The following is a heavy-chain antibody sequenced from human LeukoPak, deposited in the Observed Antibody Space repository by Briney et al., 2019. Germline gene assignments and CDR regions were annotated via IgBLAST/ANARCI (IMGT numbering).Heavy chain of an antibody. CDR2: INPKSGGT. CDR1: GYTFTAYY. Sequence: ASVKVSCKASGYTFTAYYMHWLRQAPGQGLEWMGWINPKSGGTNYAQKFQGRVTMTRDTSISTAYMELSRLRSDDTAVYYCARVGYCSSTTCYEEEAGWFDPWGQGTLVTVSS. CDR3: ARVGYCSSTTCYEEEAGWFDP. D-gene: IGHD2-2*01. J-gene: IGHJ5*02. V-gene: IGHV1-2*02.